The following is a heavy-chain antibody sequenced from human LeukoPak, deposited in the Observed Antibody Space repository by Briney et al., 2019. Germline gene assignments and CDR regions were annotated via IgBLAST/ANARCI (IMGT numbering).Heavy chain of an antibody. CDR2: INWNGGST. J-gene: IGHJ4*02. V-gene: IGHV3-20*04. CDR3: ARVFSSSSWYYFDY. D-gene: IGHD6-13*01. Sequence: PGGSLRLSCAASGFTFDDYGMSWVRQVPGKGLEWVSNINWNGGSTGYADSVKGRFTISRDNAKNSLYLQMNSQRAEDAALYYCARVFSSSSWYYFDYWGQGTLVTVSS. CDR1: GFTFDDYG.